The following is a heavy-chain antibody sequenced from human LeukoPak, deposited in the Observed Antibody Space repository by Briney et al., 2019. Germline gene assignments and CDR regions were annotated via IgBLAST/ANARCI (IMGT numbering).Heavy chain of an antibody. V-gene: IGHV4-59*01. J-gene: IGHJ4*02. Sequence: SETLSLTCTVSGDSIDTYYWSWIRQSPDKGLEWIGFIHHSGTTNYNPSFRSRVTMSVDTSKNHFSLKLTSVTAADTAVYYCARTPRERCPGTTCYPYFDYWGQGTLVIVSS. CDR3: ARTPRERCPGTTCYPYFDY. CDR1: GDSIDTYY. CDR2: IHHSGTT. D-gene: IGHD2/OR15-2a*01.